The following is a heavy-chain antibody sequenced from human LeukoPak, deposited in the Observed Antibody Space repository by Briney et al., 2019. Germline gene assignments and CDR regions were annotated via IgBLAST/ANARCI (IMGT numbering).Heavy chain of an antibody. Sequence: PSETLSLTCTVSGGSISSSSYYWGWIRQPPGKGLEWIGSIYHSGSTYYNPSLKSRVTMSINTSKNQFSLRLSSVTAADTAVYYCARGSDFGDYWGQGTLVTVSS. CDR2: IYHSGST. J-gene: IGHJ4*02. CDR1: GGSISSSSYY. D-gene: IGHD4-17*01. V-gene: IGHV4-39*07. CDR3: ARGSDFGDY.